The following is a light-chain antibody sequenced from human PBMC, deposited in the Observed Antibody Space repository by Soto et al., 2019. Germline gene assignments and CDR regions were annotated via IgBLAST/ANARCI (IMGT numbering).Light chain of an antibody. Sequence: EIVLTQSPGTLSLSPGERATLSCRASQSVSSSYLAWYQQKPGQAPRLLIYGASRRATGIPDRFSGSGSGTDFTLTISRREPEDFAVYYCQQYGISPQTFGQGTRLEIK. CDR2: GAS. J-gene: IGKJ5*01. CDR1: QSVSSSY. V-gene: IGKV3-20*01. CDR3: QQYGISPQT.